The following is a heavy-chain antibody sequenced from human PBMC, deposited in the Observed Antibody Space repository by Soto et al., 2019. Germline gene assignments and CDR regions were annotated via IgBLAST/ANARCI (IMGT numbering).Heavy chain of an antibody. CDR3: ARDLGNYDRYYFDY. J-gene: IGHJ4*02. Sequence: EVQLVESGGGLVQPGGSLKLSCAASGFTLSSSWMHWVRQVPGKGLMRVSRINSDGIRTNYADSVKGRFTISRDNAKNTLYLQMNSLRAEDTAVYYCARDLGNYDRYYFDYWGQGTLVTVSS. D-gene: IGHD1-7*01. CDR2: INSDGIRT. V-gene: IGHV3-74*01. CDR1: GFTLSSSW.